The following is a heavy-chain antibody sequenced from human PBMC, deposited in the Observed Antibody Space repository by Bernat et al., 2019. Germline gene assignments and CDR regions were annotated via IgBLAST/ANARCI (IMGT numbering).Heavy chain of an antibody. CDR1: GFTFASYA. D-gene: IGHD3-10*01. CDR3: AREVGDYYGSGSYYTPLSVDP. CDR2: ISYDGSNK. J-gene: IGHJ5*02. V-gene: IGHV3-30-3*01. Sequence: QAQLVESGGGVVQPGGSLRISCEASGFTFASYAMHWVRQAPGKGLEWVAVISYDGSNKYYADSVKGRFTISRDNSKNTLYLQMNSLRAEDTAVYYCAREVGDYYGSGSYYTPLSVDPWGQGTLVTVSS.